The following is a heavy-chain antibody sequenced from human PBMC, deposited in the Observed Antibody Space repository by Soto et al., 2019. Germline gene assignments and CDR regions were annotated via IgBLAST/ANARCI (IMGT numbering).Heavy chain of an antibody. CDR2: MSPGGNSQ. J-gene: IGHJ4*02. Sequence: GGSLRLYCAAPGFNFNIHALHWIRQAPGEGLEWVAVMSPGGNSQYYADSVKGRFTISRDTSKSTLYLQMTSLRPEDTAVYYCASGAAFYYDTSRYWGQGTLVTVSS. D-gene: IGHD3-22*01. CDR1: GFNFNIHA. CDR3: ASGAAFYYDTSRY. V-gene: IGHV3-30-3*01.